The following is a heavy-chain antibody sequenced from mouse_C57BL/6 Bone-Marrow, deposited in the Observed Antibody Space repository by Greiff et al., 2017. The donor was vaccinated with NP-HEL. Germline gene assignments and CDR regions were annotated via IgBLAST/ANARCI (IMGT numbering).Heavy chain of an antibody. CDR1: GYTFTSYW. CDR3: ARPPGGWYFDV. Sequence: QVQLQQPGAELVRPGSSVKLSCKASGYTFTSYWMHWVKQRPIQGLEWIGNIDPFDSETQYNQKFKDKATLTVAKYSSPASMQLSRLTSRDSAVYYCARPPGGWYFDVWGTGTTVTVSS. J-gene: IGHJ1*03. V-gene: IGHV1-52*01. CDR2: IDPFDSET.